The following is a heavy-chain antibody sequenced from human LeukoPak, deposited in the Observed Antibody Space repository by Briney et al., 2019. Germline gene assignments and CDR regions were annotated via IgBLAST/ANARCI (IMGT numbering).Heavy chain of an antibody. CDR2: INPNSGGT. CDR3: ARDGSQVSITGTTVGY. CDR1: GYTFTGDY. Sequence: ASVKVSCKASGYTFTGDYMHWVRQAPGQGLEWIGWINPNSGGTNYAQKFQGRVTMTRDTSISTAYMELSRLRSDDTAVYYCARDGSQVSITGTTVGYWGQGTLVTFSS. V-gene: IGHV1-2*02. D-gene: IGHD1-7*01. J-gene: IGHJ4*02.